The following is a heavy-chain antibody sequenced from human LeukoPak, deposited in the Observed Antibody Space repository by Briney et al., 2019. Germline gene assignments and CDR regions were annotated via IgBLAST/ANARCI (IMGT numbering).Heavy chain of an antibody. CDR2: INHSGST. Sequence: PSETLSLTCAVYGGSFSGYYWSWIRQPPGKGLEWIGEINHSGSTNYNPSLKSRVTISVDTSKNQFSLKLSSVTAADTAVYYCARVDTAMVSYFDYWGQGTLVTVSS. CDR3: ARVDTAMVSYFDY. V-gene: IGHV4-34*01. D-gene: IGHD5-18*01. J-gene: IGHJ4*02. CDR1: GGSFSGYY.